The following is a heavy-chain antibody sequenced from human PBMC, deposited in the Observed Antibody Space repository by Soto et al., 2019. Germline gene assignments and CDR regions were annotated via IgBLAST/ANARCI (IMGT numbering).Heavy chain of an antibody. CDR2: IYSSATT. J-gene: IGHJ6*02. D-gene: IGHD2-2*02. Sequence: PSETLSLTCSVCRGSVYSNTHSWSLIGQPPGNRLVWRGFIYSSATTNYNPSLRPRVTMPVETSKKHFSLKLRSVIVADTAVYHCARFVRSCSGTTCYTRADVWGQGDTVT. CDR3: ARFVRSCSGTTCYTRADV. CDR1: RGSVYSNTHS. V-gene: IGHV4-61*03.